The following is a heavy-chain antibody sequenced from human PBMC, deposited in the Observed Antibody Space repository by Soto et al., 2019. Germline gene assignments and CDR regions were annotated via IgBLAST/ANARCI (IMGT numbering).Heavy chain of an antibody. CDR1: GYTFTSYA. CDR3: ARGPYSSSWYHYYYGMDV. D-gene: IGHD6-13*01. Sequence: ASVKVSCKASGYTFTSYAMHWVRQAPGQRLEWMGWINAGNGNTKYSQKFQGRVTITRDTSASTAYMELSSLRSEDTAVYYCARGPYSSSWYHYYYGMDVWGQGTTVTVSS. CDR2: INAGNGNT. J-gene: IGHJ6*02. V-gene: IGHV1-3*01.